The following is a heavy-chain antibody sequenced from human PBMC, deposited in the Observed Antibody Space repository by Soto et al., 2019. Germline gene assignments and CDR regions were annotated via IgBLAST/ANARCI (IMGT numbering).Heavy chain of an antibody. J-gene: IGHJ4*02. D-gene: IGHD1-1*01. CDR3: ARGRYGDY. CDR1: GYTFTSYG. Sequence: QVHLVQSGAEVKKPGASVKVSCKASGYTFTSYGITWVRQAPGQGLEWMGSISAHNGNTDYAQKLQGRVIVTRDTSTSTANTELTSLISDDTAVYYCARGRYGDYWGQGDLVTVSS. V-gene: IGHV1-18*01. CDR2: ISAHNGNT.